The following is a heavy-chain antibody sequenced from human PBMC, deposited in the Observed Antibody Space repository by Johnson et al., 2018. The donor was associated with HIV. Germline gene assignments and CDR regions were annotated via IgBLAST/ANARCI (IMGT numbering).Heavy chain of an antibody. CDR2: IRYDGRKK. Sequence: QVQLVESGGGVVQPGGSLKLSCAASGFNFSKYGMHWVRQAPGKGLEWVAFIRYDGRKKYYEDSVKGRFTISRDNSKNTLYLQMSSLRPEDTAVHYCAKDGYRAALDVWGQGTMVTVST. CDR3: AKDGYRAALDV. V-gene: IGHV3-30*02. CDR1: GFNFSKYG. D-gene: IGHD5-24*01. J-gene: IGHJ3*01.